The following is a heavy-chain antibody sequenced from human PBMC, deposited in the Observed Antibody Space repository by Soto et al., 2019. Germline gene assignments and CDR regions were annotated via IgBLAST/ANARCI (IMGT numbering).Heavy chain of an antibody. V-gene: IGHV4-59*01. CDR3: ARDRRDGYTRYFEF. CDR2: ISFSGAT. J-gene: IGHJ4*02. D-gene: IGHD5-12*01. CDR1: GVSITSYF. Sequence: PSETLSLTCTVSGVSITSYFWSWIRQTPGKGLDWIGSISFSGATYSNPSLKGRAALSVDTSENHLSLTLNSVTSADTAVYFCARDRRDGYTRYFEFWGQGNQVTAPQ.